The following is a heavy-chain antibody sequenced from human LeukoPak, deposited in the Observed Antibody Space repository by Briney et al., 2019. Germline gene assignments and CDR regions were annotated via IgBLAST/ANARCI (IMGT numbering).Heavy chain of an antibody. V-gene: IGHV3-30-3*01. D-gene: IGHD3-10*01. Sequence: GGSLRLSCAASGFTFSSYAMHWVRQAPAKGLEWVAVISYDGSNKFYADSVKGRFTLSRDNSKNTLYLQMNSLRMEDTAVYYCGRGSVGFGELNYWGQGTLVTVSS. J-gene: IGHJ4*02. CDR1: GFTFSSYA. CDR2: ISYDGSNK. CDR3: GRGSVGFGELNY.